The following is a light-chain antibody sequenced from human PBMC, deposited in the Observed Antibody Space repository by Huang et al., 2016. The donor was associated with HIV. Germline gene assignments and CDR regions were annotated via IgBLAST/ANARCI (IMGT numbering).Light chain of an antibody. CDR3: QQYCSSPLT. Sequence: EIVLTQSPGTLSLSPGERATLSCRASQSVRSSYLAWYQQKPGQAPRILIYGASSRATGIPDRFSGSGSGTDFTLTISRLEPEDFAVYYCQQYCSSPLTFGGGTKVEIK. CDR1: QSVRSSY. J-gene: IGKJ4*01. CDR2: GAS. V-gene: IGKV3-20*01.